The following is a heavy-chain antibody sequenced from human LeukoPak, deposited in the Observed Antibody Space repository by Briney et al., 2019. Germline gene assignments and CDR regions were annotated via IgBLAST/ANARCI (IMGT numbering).Heavy chain of an antibody. D-gene: IGHD2-15*01. CDR1: GGSISSGGYY. J-gene: IGHJ6*03. Sequence: SETLSLTCTVSGGSISSGGYYWSWIRQRPGKGLEWIGYIYYSGSTYYNPSLKSRVTISVDTSKNQFSLKLSSVIAADTAVYYCARERSVEVSYYYYYMDVWGKGTTVTVSS. V-gene: IGHV4-31*03. CDR3: ARERSVEVSYYYYYMDV. CDR2: IYYSGST.